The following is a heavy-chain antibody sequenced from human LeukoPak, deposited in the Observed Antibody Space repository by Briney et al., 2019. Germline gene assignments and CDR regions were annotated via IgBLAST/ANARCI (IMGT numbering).Heavy chain of an antibody. CDR2: IIPIFGTA. CDR1: GGTFSSYA. CDR3: ARGQDIVVVPAARNYYYVDV. Sequence: SVKVSCKASGGTFSSYAISWVRQAPGQGLEWMGGIIPIFGTANYAQKFQGRVTITADESTSTAYMELSSLRSEDTAVYYCARGQDIVVVPAARNYYYVDVWGKGTTVTVSS. V-gene: IGHV1-69*13. D-gene: IGHD2-2*01. J-gene: IGHJ6*03.